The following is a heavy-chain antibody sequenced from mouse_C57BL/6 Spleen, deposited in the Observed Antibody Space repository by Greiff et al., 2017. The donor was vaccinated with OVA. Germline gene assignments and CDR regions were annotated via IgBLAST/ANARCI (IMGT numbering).Heavy chain of an antibody. CDR1: GYTFTDYN. V-gene: IGHV1-22*01. CDR3: ARGGSGYPWFAD. CDR2: IHPNNGGT. J-gene: IGHJ3*01. D-gene: IGHD3-2*02. Sequence: EVQLQQSGPELVKPGASVKLSCKASGYTFTDYNMHWVKQSHGKSLEWIGYIHPNNGGTSSNQQFKGKATLTVNKSSSTAYMELRSLTSEDSAGYYCARGGSGYPWFADWGQGTLVTVSA.